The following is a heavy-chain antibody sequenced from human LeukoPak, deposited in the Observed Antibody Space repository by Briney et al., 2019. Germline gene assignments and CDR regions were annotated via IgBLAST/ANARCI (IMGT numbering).Heavy chain of an antibody. D-gene: IGHD3-3*01. CDR3: ARGGYYGSGRYYFDS. J-gene: IGHJ4*02. CDR2: IKSDGSNT. V-gene: IGHV3-74*01. CDR1: GFTFSSYW. Sequence: HPGGSLRLSCAASGFTFSSYWMHWVRQAPGKGLAWVSRIKSDGSNTNYADSVKGRFTISRDNAKNTLHLQMNSLRAEDTAVYYCARGGYYGSGRYYFDSWGQGTLVTVSS.